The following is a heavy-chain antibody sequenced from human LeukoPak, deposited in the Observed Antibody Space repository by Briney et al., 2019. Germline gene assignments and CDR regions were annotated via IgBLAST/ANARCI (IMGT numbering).Heavy chain of an antibody. CDR3: ARQGKGVSLDV. Sequence: GESLKISCKDSGHSFSNYWIGWVRQMPGKGLEWMGIINPGDSDTRYSASFQGQVTMSVDKSITTAYLQWSSLKASDTAKYYCARQGKGVSLDVWGQGTTVTVSS. V-gene: IGHV5-51*01. CDR1: GHSFSNYW. CDR2: INPGDSDT. J-gene: IGHJ6*02.